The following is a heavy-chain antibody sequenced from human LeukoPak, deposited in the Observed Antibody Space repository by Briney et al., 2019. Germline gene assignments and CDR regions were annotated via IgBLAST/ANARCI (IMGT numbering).Heavy chain of an antibody. CDR1: GYTFTSYA. Sequence: ASVKVSCKASGYTFTSYAMHWVRQAPGQRLEWMGWINAGNGNTKYSQKFQGRVTITRDTSASTAYMELSGLRSEDTAVYYCARDWALVSSGYYYRGGFDYWGQGTLVTVSS. D-gene: IGHD3-22*01. CDR2: INAGNGNT. CDR3: ARDWALVSSGYYYRGGFDY. J-gene: IGHJ4*02. V-gene: IGHV1-3*01.